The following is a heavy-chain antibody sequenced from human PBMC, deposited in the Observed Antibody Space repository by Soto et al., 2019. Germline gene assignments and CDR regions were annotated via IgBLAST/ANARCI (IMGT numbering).Heavy chain of an antibody. J-gene: IGHJ4*02. Sequence: QVQLVQSGAEVKKPGSSVKVSCQASGGSFSGQAVSWVRQAPGQGLEWLGGIIPIFRTTNYARKFQGRLTITADESTGTASMELTSLRSEDTSIYYCARGGSGYTWFNEFWGQGTLVTVSS. V-gene: IGHV1-69*01. CDR3: ARGGSGYTWFNEF. D-gene: IGHD3-22*01. CDR2: IIPIFRTT. CDR1: GGSFSGQA.